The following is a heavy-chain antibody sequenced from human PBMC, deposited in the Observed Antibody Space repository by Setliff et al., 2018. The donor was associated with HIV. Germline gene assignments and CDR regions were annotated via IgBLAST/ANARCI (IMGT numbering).Heavy chain of an antibody. V-gene: IGHV4-31*03. J-gene: IGHJ4*02. CDR3: ARQGSWLDY. CDR2: IYYSGAT. CDR1: GGSISSGNYY. D-gene: IGHD2-15*01. Sequence: TLSLTCTVSGGSISSGNYYWNWIRQHPGKGLEWIGYIYYSGATYYNPSLKSRVTLSIDTSKNQFSLNLSSVTAADTAVYYCARQGSWLDYWGQGTQVTVSS.